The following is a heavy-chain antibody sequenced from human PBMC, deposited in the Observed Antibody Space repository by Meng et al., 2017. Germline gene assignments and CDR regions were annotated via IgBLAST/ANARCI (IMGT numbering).Heavy chain of an antibody. CDR3: AKDIGGVGATAGSFDY. CDR2: INHSGST. D-gene: IGHD1-26*01. V-gene: IGHV4-34*01. J-gene: IGHJ4*02. CDR1: GGSFSGYY. Sequence: SETLSLTCAVYGGSFSGYYWSWIRQPPGKGLEWIGEINHSGSTNYNPSLKSRVTISVDTSKNQFSLKLSSVTAADTAVYYCAKDIGGVGATAGSFDYWGQGTLVSVSS.